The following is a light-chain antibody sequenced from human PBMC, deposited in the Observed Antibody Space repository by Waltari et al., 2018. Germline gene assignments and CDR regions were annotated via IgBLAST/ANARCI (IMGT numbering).Light chain of an antibody. Sequence: DIQMTQSPSTLSASVGDRVTITCRASQSILTWLAWYQQKPGKAPRLLMYKASSLQSGVPSRFSGSGSGTEFTLTISSLDPDDFATYYCQQYNTYSPGPTFGGGTKVEIK. V-gene: IGKV1-5*03. CDR2: KAS. CDR1: QSILTW. J-gene: IGKJ4*01. CDR3: QQYNTYSPGPT.